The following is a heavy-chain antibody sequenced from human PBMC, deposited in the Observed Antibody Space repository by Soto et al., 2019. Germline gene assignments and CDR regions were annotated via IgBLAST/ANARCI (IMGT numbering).Heavy chain of an antibody. J-gene: IGHJ5*02. CDR3: ARHPNKQWLVTNWFDP. D-gene: IGHD6-19*01. V-gene: IGHV5-51*01. CDR2: IYPGDSDT. Sequence: EVQLVQSGAEVKKPGESLKISCKGSGYSFTSYWIGWVRQMPGKGLEWMGIIYPGDSDTRYSPSFQGQVTISADKSISTAYLQWSSLKASDTAMYYCARHPNKQWLVTNWFDPWGQGTLVTVSS. CDR1: GYSFTSYW.